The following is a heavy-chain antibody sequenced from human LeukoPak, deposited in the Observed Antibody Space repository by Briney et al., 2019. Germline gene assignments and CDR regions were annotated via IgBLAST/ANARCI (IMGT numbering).Heavy chain of an antibody. CDR3: ARYTMVRGVITPFDP. CDR1: GYSFTSYW. V-gene: IGHV5-51*01. J-gene: IGHJ5*02. D-gene: IGHD3-10*01. CDR2: IYPGDCDT. Sequence: GESLKISCKGSGYSFTSYWIGWVRQMPGKGLEWMGIIYPGDCDTRYSPSFQGQVTISADKSISTAYLQWSSLKASDTAMYYCARYTMVRGVITPFDPWGQGTLVTVSS.